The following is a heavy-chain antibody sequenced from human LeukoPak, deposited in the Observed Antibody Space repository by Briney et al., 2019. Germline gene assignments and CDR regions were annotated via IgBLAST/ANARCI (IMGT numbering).Heavy chain of an antibody. J-gene: IGHJ5*02. CDR2: INHSGST. V-gene: IGHV4-34*01. Sequence: SETLSLTCAVYGGSFSGYYWSWIRRPPGKGLEWIGEINHSGSTNYNPSLKSRVTISVDTSKNQFSLKLSSVTAADTAVYYCARGPYSSGWYSGRWFDPWGQGTLVTVSS. CDR1: GGSFSGYY. CDR3: ARGPYSSGWYSGRWFDP. D-gene: IGHD6-19*01.